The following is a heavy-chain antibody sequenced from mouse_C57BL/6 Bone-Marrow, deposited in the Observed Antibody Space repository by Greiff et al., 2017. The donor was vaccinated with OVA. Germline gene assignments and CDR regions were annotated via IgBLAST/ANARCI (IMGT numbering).Heavy chain of an antibody. Sequence: VQLKESGPELVKPGASVKMSCKASGYTFTDYYMHWVKQSHGKSLEWIGYIYPNNGGNGYNQKFKGKATLTVDKSSSTAYMELRSLTSEDSAVYYCARGRVTTVVAPCAYWGQGTLVTVSA. V-gene: IGHV1-34*01. CDR2: IYPNNGGN. D-gene: IGHD1-1*01. CDR1: GYTFTDYY. J-gene: IGHJ3*01. CDR3: ARGRVTTVVAPCAY.